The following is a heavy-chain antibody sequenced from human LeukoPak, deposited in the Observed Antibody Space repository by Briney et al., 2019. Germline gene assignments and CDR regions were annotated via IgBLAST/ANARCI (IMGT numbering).Heavy chain of an antibody. J-gene: IGHJ5*02. CDR1: GGTFSSYA. CDR2: IIPIFGTA. Sequence: ASVKVSCKASGGTFSSYAISWVRQAPGQGLEWMGRIIPIFGTANYAQKFQGRVTITTDESTSTAYMELSSLRSEDTAVYYCAREDTDGGWFDPWGQGTLVTVSS. D-gene: IGHD3-16*01. CDR3: AREDTDGGWFDP. V-gene: IGHV1-69*05.